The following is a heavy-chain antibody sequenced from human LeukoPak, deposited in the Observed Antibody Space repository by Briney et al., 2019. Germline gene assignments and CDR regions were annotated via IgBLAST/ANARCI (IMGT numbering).Heavy chain of an antibody. D-gene: IGHD3-10*01. CDR3: ARVWFGELSGAFDI. CDR2: ISGSGGGT. J-gene: IGHJ3*02. Sequence: GGSLRLSCAASGFTFSSYAMSWVRQAPGKGLEWVSAISGSGGGTYYADSVKGRFTISRDNSKNSLYLQMNSLRAEDTAVYYCARVWFGELSGAFDIWGQGTMVTVSS. CDR1: GFTFSSYA. V-gene: IGHV3-23*01.